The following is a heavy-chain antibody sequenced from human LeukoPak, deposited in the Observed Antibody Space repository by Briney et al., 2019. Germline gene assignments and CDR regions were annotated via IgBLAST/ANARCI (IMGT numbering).Heavy chain of an antibody. CDR2: ISYDGSNK. D-gene: IGHD6-19*01. J-gene: IGHJ4*02. CDR1: GFTFSSYA. CDR3: AKDGYSSGWYMGYYFDY. V-gene: IGHV3-30*04. Sequence: GGSLRLSCAASGFTFSSYAMHWVCQAPGKGLEWVAVISYDGSNKNHADSVKGRFTISRDNSKNTLYLQMNSLRAEDTAVYYCAKDGYSSGWYMGYYFDYWGQGTLATVSS.